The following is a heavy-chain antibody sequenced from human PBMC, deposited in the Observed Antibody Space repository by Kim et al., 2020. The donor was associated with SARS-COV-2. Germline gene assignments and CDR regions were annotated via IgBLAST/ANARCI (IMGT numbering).Heavy chain of an antibody. CDR1: GFNFSPFA. J-gene: IGHJ5*01. Sequence: GGSLRLSCVASGFNFSPFAMHWVRQSPRKGLEWVAVVSYDGNNKSYAPSMKGRFTVSRDNSKNTLFLQMNTLQPEDTGVYYCARGDHGDNFDFYGLGTL. V-gene: IGHV3-30-3*01. CDR3: ARGDHGDNFDF. CDR2: VSYDGNNK. D-gene: IGHD4-17*01.